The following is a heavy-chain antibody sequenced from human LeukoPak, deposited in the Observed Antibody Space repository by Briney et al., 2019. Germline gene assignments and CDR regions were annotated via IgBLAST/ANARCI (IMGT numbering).Heavy chain of an antibody. Sequence: VASVKVSCKASGYTFSNYGVSWVRQAPGQGLEWMGWISAYNGNTDYAQKLQGRVTMTTDTSTSTAYMELTSLRSDDTAVYYCARVLAYCSSTSCHDYWGQGTLVTVSS. V-gene: IGHV1-18*01. D-gene: IGHD2-2*01. CDR2: ISAYNGNT. J-gene: IGHJ4*02. CDR3: ARVLAYCSSTSCHDY. CDR1: GYTFSNYG.